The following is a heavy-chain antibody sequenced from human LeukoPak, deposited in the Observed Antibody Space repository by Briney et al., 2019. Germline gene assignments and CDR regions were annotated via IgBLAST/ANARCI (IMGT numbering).Heavy chain of an antibody. CDR2: INSDGSST. CDR1: GFTFSSYW. V-gene: IGHV3-74*01. CDR3: ARLNSGGSYYFDY. J-gene: IGHJ4*02. Sequence: PGGSLRLSCAASGFTFSSYWMHWVRHAPGKGLVWVSRINSDGSSTSYADSVKGRFTISRDNAKNTLYLQMNSLRAEDTAVYYCARLNSGGSYYFDYWGQGTLVTVSS. D-gene: IGHD1-26*01.